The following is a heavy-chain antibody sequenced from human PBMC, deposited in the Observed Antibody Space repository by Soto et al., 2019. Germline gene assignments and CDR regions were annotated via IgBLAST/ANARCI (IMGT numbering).Heavy chain of an antibody. D-gene: IGHD6-13*01. CDR1: GGTFRGYR. V-gene: IGHV1-69*01. CDR3: ERDSGAKLSSS. J-gene: IGHJ4*02. Sequence: QVQLVQSGAEVKKPGSSVKVSCQASGGTFRGYRITWVRPAPGQGLAWVGGIVPIYRTADYAQKFQRRVTITADESARTAYMELRSLKSQDTGVYYCERDSGAKLSSSWGQGTLVTVSS. CDR2: IVPIYRTA.